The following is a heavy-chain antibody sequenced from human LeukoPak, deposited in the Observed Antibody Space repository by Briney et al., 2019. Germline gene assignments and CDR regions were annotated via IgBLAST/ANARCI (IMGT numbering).Heavy chain of an antibody. D-gene: IGHD3-10*01. CDR3: ARAVYGSGSPRCGLDV. CDR1: GFQFSGFD. J-gene: IGHJ6*02. Sequence: GGSLRLSCAASGFQFSGFDMHWIRQAIGKGLEWVAASTAGDTFYPDSVRGQFTISRENAKNTLYLQMNSLRAGDTAVYYCARAVYGSGSPRCGLDVWGRGTTVTVSS. CDR2: STAGDT. V-gene: IGHV3-13*01.